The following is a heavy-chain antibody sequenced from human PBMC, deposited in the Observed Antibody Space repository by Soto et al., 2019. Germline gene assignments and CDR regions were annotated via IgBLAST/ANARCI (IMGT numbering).Heavy chain of an antibody. CDR2: ISSDGSDK. D-gene: IGHD3-3*01. CDR3: AKNHLPQSYYDLPWFDP. J-gene: IGHJ5*02. CDR1: GFIFNDYG. Sequence: PGGSLRLSCAASGFIFNDYGMHWVRQAPGKGLEWMAIISSDGSDKYYADSVKGRFTISRDNSKNTLYLQMNSLRAEDTAVYYCAKNHLPQSYYDLPWFDPWGQGTLVTVSS. V-gene: IGHV3-30*18.